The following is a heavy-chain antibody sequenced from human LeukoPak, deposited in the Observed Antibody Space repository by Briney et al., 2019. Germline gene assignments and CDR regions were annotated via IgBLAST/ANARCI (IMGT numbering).Heavy chain of an antibody. CDR1: GGSISSYY. D-gene: IGHD6-13*01. CDR3: ARARGSSWYRNWFDP. J-gene: IGHJ5*02. CDR2: IYYSGST. Sequence: KSSETLSLTCTVSGGSISSYYWSWIRQPPGKGLEWIGYIYYSGSTNYNPSLKSRVTISVDTSKNQFSLKLSSVTAADTAVYYCARARGSSWYRNWFDPWGQGTLVTVSS. V-gene: IGHV4-59*12.